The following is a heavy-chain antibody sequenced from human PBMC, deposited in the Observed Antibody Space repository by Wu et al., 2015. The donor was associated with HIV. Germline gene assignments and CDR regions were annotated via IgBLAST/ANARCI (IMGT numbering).Heavy chain of an antibody. J-gene: IGHJ6*03. D-gene: IGHD6-19*01. CDR1: GGTFSSYA. CDR3: XATGIAVAGTYYYYYYMDV. CDR2: IIPIFGTA. Sequence: QVQLVQSGAEVKKPGSSVKVSCKASGGTFSSYAISWVRQAPGQGLEWMGGIIPIFGTANYAQKFQGRVTITADESTSTAYMELSSLRSEDTAVYYCXATGIAVAGTYYYYYYMDVWGKGTTVTVSS. V-gene: IGHV1-69*12.